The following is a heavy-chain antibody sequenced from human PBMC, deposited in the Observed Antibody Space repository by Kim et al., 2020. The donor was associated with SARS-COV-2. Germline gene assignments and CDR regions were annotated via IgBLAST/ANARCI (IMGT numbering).Heavy chain of an antibody. D-gene: IGHD3-3*01. CDR1: GSSISSGDYY. V-gene: IGHV4-30-4*01. CDR2: IYYTGST. J-gene: IGHJ6*02. CDR3: ARGYLFGVVIKYYYDMDV. Sequence: SETLSLTCTVSGSSISSGDYYWSWIRQPPGKGLEWIGHIYYTGSTYYNPSPKSRVTISIDTSKNQFSLKLSSVTAADTAVYYCARGYLFGVVIKYYYDMDVWGQGTTVTVSS.